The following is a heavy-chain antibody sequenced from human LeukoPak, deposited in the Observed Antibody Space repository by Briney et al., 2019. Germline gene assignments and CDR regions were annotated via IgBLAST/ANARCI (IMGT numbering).Heavy chain of an antibody. J-gene: IGHJ4*02. Sequence: SVKVSCKASGGTFSSYAISWVRQAPGQGLEWMGGIIPIFGTANYAQKFQGRVTIPTDESTSTAYMELSSLRSEDTAVYYCARDSGREMATIGLFDYWGQGTLVTVSS. CDR3: ARDSGREMATIGLFDY. D-gene: IGHD5-24*01. CDR1: GGTFSSYA. V-gene: IGHV1-69*05. CDR2: IIPIFGTA.